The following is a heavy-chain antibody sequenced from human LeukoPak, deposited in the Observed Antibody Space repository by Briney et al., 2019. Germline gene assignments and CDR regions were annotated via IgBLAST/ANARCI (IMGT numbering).Heavy chain of an antibody. V-gene: IGHV4-4*07. CDR1: GGSNSSYY. CDR2: IYTTGSS. D-gene: IGHD5-18*01. J-gene: IGHJ4*02. CDR3: ARRGYSYGFDY. Sequence: PSETLSLTCTVSGGSNSSYYWSWIRQPAGKGLEWLGRIYTTGSSNYNPSLKSRVTMSVDTSKNQFSLKLSSVTAADTAVYYCARRGYSYGFDYWGQGTLVTVSS.